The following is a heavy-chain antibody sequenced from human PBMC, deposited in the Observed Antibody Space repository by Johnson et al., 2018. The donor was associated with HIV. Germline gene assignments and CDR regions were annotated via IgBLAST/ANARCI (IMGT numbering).Heavy chain of an antibody. CDR1: GFTFDDYA. D-gene: IGHD1-14*01. J-gene: IGHJ3*02. V-gene: IGHV3-20*04. CDR3: ARENLGAFDI. CDR2: INWNSGRT. Sequence: VLLVESGGGVVRPGDSLRLSCVASGFTFDDYAMHWVRLVPGKGLEWVAGINWNSGRTGYADSMKGRFAISRDNAKNSLYLQMNSLRAEDPALYYCARENLGAFDIWGQATMVTVSS.